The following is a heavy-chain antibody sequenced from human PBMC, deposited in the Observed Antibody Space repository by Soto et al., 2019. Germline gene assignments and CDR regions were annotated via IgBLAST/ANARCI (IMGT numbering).Heavy chain of an antibody. D-gene: IGHD2-2*01. CDR2: IYYSGTT. CDR3: AGGHCFSSSCSYLDL. Sequence: PSETLSLTCTVSGGSINSGGSYWSWIRQSPGKGLEWIGYIYYSGTTYYNPSLKSRVSISLDTSKNQFSLKLSSVTAADTAIYYCAGGHCFSSSCSYLDLWGRGTLVTVSS. J-gene: IGHJ2*01. CDR1: GGSINSGGSY. V-gene: IGHV4-31*03.